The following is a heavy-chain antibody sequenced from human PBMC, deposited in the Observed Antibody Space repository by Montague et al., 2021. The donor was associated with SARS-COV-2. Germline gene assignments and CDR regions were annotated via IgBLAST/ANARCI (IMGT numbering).Heavy chain of an antibody. D-gene: IGHD3-9*01. CDR2: ISSSSSCT. J-gene: IGHJ2*01. V-gene: IGHV3-11*05. CDR3: ARADILTGYHYWYFDL. Sequence: SLRLSCAASGFTFSDYYMSWIRQAPGKGLEWVSYISSSSSCTNYADSVKGRFTISRDNAKNSLYLQMNSLRAEDTAVYYCARADILTGYHYWYFDLWGRGTLVTVSS. CDR1: GFTFSDYY.